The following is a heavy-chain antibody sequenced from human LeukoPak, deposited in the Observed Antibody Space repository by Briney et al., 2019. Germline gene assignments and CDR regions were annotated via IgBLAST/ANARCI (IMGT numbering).Heavy chain of an antibody. CDR1: GFTFSSYE. CDR2: ISSSGSTI. Sequence: GGSLRPSCAASGFTFSSYEMNWVRQAPGKGLEWVSYISSSGSTIYYADSVKGRFTISRDNAKNSLYLQMNSLRAEDTAVYYCARIPQSDSSSWYDPYYFDYWGQGTLVTVSS. D-gene: IGHD6-13*01. CDR3: ARIPQSDSSSWYDPYYFDY. V-gene: IGHV3-48*03. J-gene: IGHJ4*02.